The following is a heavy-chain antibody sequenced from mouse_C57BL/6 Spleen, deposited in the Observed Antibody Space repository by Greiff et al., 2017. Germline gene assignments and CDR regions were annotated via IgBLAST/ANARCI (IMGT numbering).Heavy chain of an antibody. V-gene: IGHV1-54*01. Sequence: VQLQQSGAELVRPGTSVKVSCKASGYAFTNYLIEWVKQRPGQGLEWIGVINPGSGGTNYNEKFKGKATLTAEKSASTAYMQLSSLTSEDAAVYFCARTGLLRDAMDYWGQGTSVTVSS. CDR3: ARTGLLRDAMDY. CDR1: GYAFTNYL. J-gene: IGHJ4*01. D-gene: IGHD1-1*01. CDR2: INPGSGGT.